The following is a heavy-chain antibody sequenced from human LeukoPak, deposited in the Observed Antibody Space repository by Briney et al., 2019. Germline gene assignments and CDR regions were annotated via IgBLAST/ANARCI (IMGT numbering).Heavy chain of an antibody. D-gene: IGHD6-13*01. Sequence: GRSLRLSCAASGFTFDDYAMHWVRQAPGKGLEWVSGISWNSGSIGYADSAKGRFTISRDNAKNSLYLQMNSLRAEDMALYYCAKGATGYSTSGYFDYWGQGTLVTVSS. CDR2: ISWNSGSI. CDR3: AKGATGYSTSGYFDY. J-gene: IGHJ4*02. V-gene: IGHV3-9*03. CDR1: GFTFDDYA.